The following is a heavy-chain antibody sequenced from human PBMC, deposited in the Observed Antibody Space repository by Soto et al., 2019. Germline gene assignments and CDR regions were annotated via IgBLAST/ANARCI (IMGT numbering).Heavy chain of an antibody. D-gene: IGHD3-10*01. V-gene: IGHV1-69*01. J-gene: IGHJ4*02. Sequence: QVHLVQSGAEVKKPGSSVKVSCRASGGTFNTYGFNWVLQAPGQGLEWMGGIIPLFGTTTYAQNFQGRVTITADQSTTTAYMEMSGLTSEDTAVYFCARGGELAGWMPFDSCGQGTLVTVSS. CDR2: IIPLFGTT. CDR3: ARGGELAGWMPFDS. CDR1: GGTFNTYG.